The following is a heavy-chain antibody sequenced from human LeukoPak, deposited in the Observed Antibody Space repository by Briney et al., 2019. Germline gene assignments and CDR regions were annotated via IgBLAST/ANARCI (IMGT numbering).Heavy chain of an antibody. V-gene: IGHV1-46*01. CDR3: ARDLWASQGQQLVYFGMDV. D-gene: IGHD6-13*01. CDR1: RYTFTSYY. Sequence: APLKVPSKASRYTFTSYYMHWGCQAPGHGLERMGIINPSGGSTSYAQKFQVRVTMTRDTSTSTVYIELSSLRSEDTAVYYCARDLWASQGQQLVYFGMDVWGQGTTVTVSS. J-gene: IGHJ6*02. CDR2: INPSGGST.